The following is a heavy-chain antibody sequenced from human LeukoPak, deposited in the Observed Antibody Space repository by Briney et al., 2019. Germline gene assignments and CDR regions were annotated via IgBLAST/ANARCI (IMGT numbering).Heavy chain of an antibody. D-gene: IGHD2-2*01. Sequence: ASETLSLTCTVSGGSITSYHWSWIRQPPGKGLEWIGYISYSGSTNYNPSLKSRVTISIDTSKNQFSLKLNSVTAADTAVYYCASGGYCSSTSCYPNWFDPWGQGTLVTVSS. CDR1: GGSITSYH. CDR3: ASGGYCSSTSCYPNWFDP. J-gene: IGHJ5*02. V-gene: IGHV4-59*01. CDR2: ISYSGST.